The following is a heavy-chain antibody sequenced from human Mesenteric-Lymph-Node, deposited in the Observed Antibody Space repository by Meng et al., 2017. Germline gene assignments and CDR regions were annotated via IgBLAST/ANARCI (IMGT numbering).Heavy chain of an antibody. V-gene: IGHV4-4*02. D-gene: IGHD2-21*02. Sequence: QGQLQESGPGLVKPSGTLSLTCAVSGGSISSSNWWSWVRQPPGKGLEWIGEIYHSGSTNYNPSLKSRVTISVDTSKNQFSLRLSSVTAADTAVYYCARVGAYCGGDCYHPRWGQGTLVTVSS. CDR3: ARVGAYCGGDCYHPR. J-gene: IGHJ4*02. CDR2: IYHSGST. CDR1: GGSISSSNW.